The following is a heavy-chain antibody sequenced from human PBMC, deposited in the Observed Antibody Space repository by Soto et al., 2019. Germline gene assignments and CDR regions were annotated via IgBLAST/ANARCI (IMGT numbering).Heavy chain of an antibody. Sequence: GGSLRLSCAASGFTFTNYEMNWVRQAPGKGLEWVSYISSSSSTIYYADSVKGRFTISRDNAKNSLYLQMNSLRDEDTAVYYCARLVVGYYYYGMDVRGQGTTVTVSS. D-gene: IGHD3-22*01. CDR3: ARLVVGYYYYGMDV. J-gene: IGHJ6*02. CDR2: ISSSSSTI. V-gene: IGHV3-48*02. CDR1: GFTFTNYE.